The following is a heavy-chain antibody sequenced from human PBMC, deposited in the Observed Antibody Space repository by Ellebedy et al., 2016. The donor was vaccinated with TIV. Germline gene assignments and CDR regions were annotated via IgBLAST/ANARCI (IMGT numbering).Heavy chain of an antibody. V-gene: IGHV1-2*02. J-gene: IGHJ4*02. CDR2: INPHSGGT. D-gene: IGHD1-14*01. CDR3: VRDLTNPLKGDY. Sequence: AASVKVSCKASGYTLTDYYMHWVRQAPGQGLEWMGWINPHSGGTNYAQKFQGRVTMTRDTSISTAYMELSSLTSDDTAVYYCVRDLTNPLKGDYWGQGTLVTVSS. CDR1: GYTLTDYY.